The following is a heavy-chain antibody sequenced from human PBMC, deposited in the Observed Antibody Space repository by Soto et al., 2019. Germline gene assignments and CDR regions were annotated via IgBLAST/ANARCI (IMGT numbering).Heavy chain of an antibody. CDR1: GGSISSGGYY. CDR3: ARTSATVGLESRITMVRPAGYYYSYMDV. Sequence: SETLSLTCTVSGGSISSGGYYWSWIRQHPGKGLEWIGYIYYSGSTYYNPSLTSRVTISVDTSKNQFSLKLSSVAAADTAVYYCARTSATVGLESRITMVRPAGYYYSYMDVWGKGTTVTVSS. D-gene: IGHD3-10*01. V-gene: IGHV4-31*02. CDR2: IYYSGST. J-gene: IGHJ6*03.